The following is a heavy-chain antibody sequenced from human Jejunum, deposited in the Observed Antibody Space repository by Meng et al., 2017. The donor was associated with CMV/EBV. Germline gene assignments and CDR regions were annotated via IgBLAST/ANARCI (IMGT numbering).Heavy chain of an antibody. J-gene: IGHJ4*02. CDR2: LNPYTGDT. CDR3: AKDAGSFLDYYFDY. Sequence: YTFTDYYLHWVRQAPGQGLEWMGYLNPYTGDTNYAQKFQGRVTMTRDTSTNTAYMELTRLRSDDTALYYCAKDAGSFLDYYFDYWGQGTRVTVSS. V-gene: IGHV1-2*02. CDR1: YTFTDYY. D-gene: IGHD1-26*01.